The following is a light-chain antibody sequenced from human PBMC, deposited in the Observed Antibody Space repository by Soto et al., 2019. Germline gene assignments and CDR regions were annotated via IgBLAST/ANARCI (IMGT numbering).Light chain of an antibody. Sequence: QSALTQPASVSGSPGQSITISCTGTSSDVGGYNSVSWYQQHPGKAPQLMIYDVSNRPSGVSNRFSGSKSGNTASLTISGLQAEDEADYYCSSYTSSSTLVFGGGTKLTVL. V-gene: IGLV2-14*03. CDR2: DVS. CDR3: SSYTSSSTLV. J-gene: IGLJ2*01. CDR1: SSDVGGYNS.